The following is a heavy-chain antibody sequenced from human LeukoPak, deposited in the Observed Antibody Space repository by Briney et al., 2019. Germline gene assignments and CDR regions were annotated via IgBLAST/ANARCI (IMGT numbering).Heavy chain of an antibody. V-gene: IGHV3-30*18. D-gene: IGHD3-3*01. CDR3: AKVNMEWLLYRYWAWFDP. Sequence: GGSLRLSCAASGFTFSSYGMHWVRQAPGKGLEWVAVISYDGSNKYYADSVKGRFTISRDNSKNTLYLQMNSLRAEDTAVYYCAKVNMEWLLYRYWAWFDPWGQGTLVTVSS. J-gene: IGHJ5*02. CDR1: GFTFSSYG. CDR2: ISYDGSNK.